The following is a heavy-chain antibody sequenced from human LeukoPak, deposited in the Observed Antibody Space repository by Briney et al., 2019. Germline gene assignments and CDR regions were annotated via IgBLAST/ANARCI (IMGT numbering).Heavy chain of an antibody. V-gene: IGHV1-18*01. D-gene: IGHD2-2*03. J-gene: IGHJ5*02. Sequence: ASVKVSCKASGYTFTSFGISWVRQAPGQGLEWMGWISAYNGNTNYAQKLQGRVTMTTDTSTSTAYMELRSLRSDDTAVYYCAREFGYRSSTSCYFNWFDPWGQGTLVTVSS. CDR3: AREFGYRSSTSCYFNWFDP. CDR2: ISAYNGNT. CDR1: GYTFTSFG.